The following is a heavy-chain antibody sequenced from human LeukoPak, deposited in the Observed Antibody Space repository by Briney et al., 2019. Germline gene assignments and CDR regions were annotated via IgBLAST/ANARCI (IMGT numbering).Heavy chain of an antibody. CDR3: ARVWTKVGMDV. Sequence: SETLSLTCTVSGGSISSGDYYWSWIRQPPGKGLEWIGYIYYSGSTYYNPSLKSRVTISVDTSKNQFSLKLSSVTAADTAVYYCARVWTKVGMDVWGQGTTVTVSS. CDR2: IYYSGST. D-gene: IGHD2-21*01. J-gene: IGHJ6*02. CDR1: GGSISSGDYY. V-gene: IGHV4-30-4*01.